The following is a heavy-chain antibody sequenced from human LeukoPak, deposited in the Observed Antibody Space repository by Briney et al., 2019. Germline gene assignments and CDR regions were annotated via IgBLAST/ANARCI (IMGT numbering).Heavy chain of an antibody. CDR3: ARGGGYDFWSGGWFDP. CDR2: IKQDGSEK. CDR1: GFTFSSYA. Sequence: PGGSLRLSCTASGFTFSSYAMSWVRQAPGKGLEWVANIKQDGSEKYYVDSVKGRFTISRDNAKNSLYLQMNSLRAEDTAVYYCARGGGYDFWSGGWFDPWGQGTLVTVSS. D-gene: IGHD3-3*01. J-gene: IGHJ5*02. V-gene: IGHV3-7*01.